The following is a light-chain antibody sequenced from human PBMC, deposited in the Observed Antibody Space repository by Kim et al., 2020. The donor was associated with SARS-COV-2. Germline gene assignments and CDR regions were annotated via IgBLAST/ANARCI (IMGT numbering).Light chain of an antibody. Sequence: STTTPCTGTSSDVGGYNYVSWYQQHPGKAPKLMIYDVSNRPSGVSNRFSGSTSGNTASLTISGLQAEDEADYYCSSYTSSSTPPYVFGTGTKVTVL. CDR2: DVS. J-gene: IGLJ1*01. V-gene: IGLV2-14*03. CDR1: SSDVGGYNY. CDR3: SSYTSSSTPPYV.